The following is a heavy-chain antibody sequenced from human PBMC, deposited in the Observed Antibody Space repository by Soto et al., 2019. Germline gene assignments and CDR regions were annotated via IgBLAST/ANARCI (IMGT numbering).Heavy chain of an antibody. CDR2: MNPNSGNT. CDR1: GYTFTSHD. Sequence: ASVKVSCKASGYTFTSHDINWVRQASGQGLEWMGWMNPNSGNTGYAQKFQGRVTMARNTSINTAYMELSSLRSEDTAVYYCAIMTGTTDAYFHYSGPTPLVSVSS. CDR3: AIMTGTTDAYFHY. J-gene: IGHJ4*02. V-gene: IGHV1-8*01. D-gene: IGHD1-7*01.